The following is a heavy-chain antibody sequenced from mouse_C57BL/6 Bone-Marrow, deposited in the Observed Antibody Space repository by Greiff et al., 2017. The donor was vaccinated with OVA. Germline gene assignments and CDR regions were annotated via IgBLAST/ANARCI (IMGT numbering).Heavy chain of an antibody. J-gene: IGHJ3*01. D-gene: IGHD2-3*01. Sequence: QVQLQQSGAELVRPGASVKMSCKASGYTFTSYTMHWVKQRPGQGLEWIGYINPSSGYTKYNQKFKGKATLTAAKSSSTAYMQLRSLTSEDSAVYYCAREDGNGFAYWGQGTLVTVSA. CDR3: AREDGNGFAY. CDR1: GYTFTSYT. V-gene: IGHV1-4*01. CDR2: INPSSGYT.